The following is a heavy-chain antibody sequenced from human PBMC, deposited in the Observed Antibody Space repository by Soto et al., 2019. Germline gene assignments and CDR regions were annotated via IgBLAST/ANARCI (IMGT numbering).Heavy chain of an antibody. CDR2: IIPIFGTA. Sequence: ASVKVSCKASGGTFSSYAISWVRQAPGQGLEWMGGIIPIFGTANYAQKFQGRVTITADESTSTAYMELSSLRSEDTAVYYCAIDPSQLRYFARPLDYCGQGTLVTVSS. D-gene: IGHD3-9*01. CDR1: GGTFSSYA. V-gene: IGHV1-69*13. CDR3: AIDPSQLRYFARPLDY. J-gene: IGHJ4*02.